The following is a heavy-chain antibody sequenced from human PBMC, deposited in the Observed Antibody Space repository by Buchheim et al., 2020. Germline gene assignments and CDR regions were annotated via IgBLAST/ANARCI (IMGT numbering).Heavy chain of an antibody. CDR3: AKALYSGSYLDLSGYGMDV. Sequence: QVQLVESGGGVVQPGRSLRLSCAASGFTFSSYGMHWVRQAPGKGLEWVAVISYDGSNKYYADSVKGRFTISRDNSKNTLYLQMNSLRAEDTAVYYCAKALYSGSYLDLSGYGMDVWGQGTT. CDR2: ISYDGSNK. D-gene: IGHD1-26*01. CDR1: GFTFSSYG. V-gene: IGHV3-30*18. J-gene: IGHJ6*02.